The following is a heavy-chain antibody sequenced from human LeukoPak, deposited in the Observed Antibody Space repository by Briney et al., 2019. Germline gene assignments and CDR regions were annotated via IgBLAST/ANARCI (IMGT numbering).Heavy chain of an antibody. V-gene: IGHV3-74*01. CDR1: GNYR. J-gene: IGHJ4*02. CDR2: INSDGSWT. Sequence: PGGSLRLSCAASGNYRMHWVRQVPGKGLVWVSHINSDGSWTSYADSVKGRFTISKDNAKNTLYLQVNNLRAEDTAVYYCARGPSSNWSGLDFWGQGTLLTVSS. D-gene: IGHD6-13*01. CDR3: ARGPSSNWSGLDF.